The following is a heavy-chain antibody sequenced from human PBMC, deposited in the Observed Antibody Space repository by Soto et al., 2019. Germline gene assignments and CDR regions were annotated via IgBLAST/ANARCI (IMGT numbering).Heavy chain of an antibody. J-gene: IGHJ4*02. CDR1: GYTFTSYG. V-gene: IGHV1-18*04. CDR3: ARDAELRYFDWLLRPGFDY. Sequence: GASVKVSCKASGYTFTSYGISRVRQAPGQGLEWMGWISAYNGNTNYAQKLQGRVTMTTDTSTSTAYMELRSLRSDDTAVYYCARDAELRYFDWLLRPGFDYWGQGTLVTVSS. D-gene: IGHD3-9*01. CDR2: ISAYNGNT.